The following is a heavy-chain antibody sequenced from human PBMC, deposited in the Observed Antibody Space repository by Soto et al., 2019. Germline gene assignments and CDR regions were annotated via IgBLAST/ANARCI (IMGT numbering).Heavy chain of an antibody. J-gene: IGHJ4*02. V-gene: IGHV4-61*01. CDR2: IYYSGST. D-gene: IGHD5-12*01. CDR3: ARDSKRGYSGYDKLDY. Sequence: SETLSLTCTVSVGSVSSGSYYWSWTRQPPGKGLEWIGYIYYSGSTNYNPSLKSRVTISVDTSKNQFSLKLTSVTAADTAVYYCARDSKRGYSGYDKLDYWGQGTLVTVSS. CDR1: VGSVSSGSYY.